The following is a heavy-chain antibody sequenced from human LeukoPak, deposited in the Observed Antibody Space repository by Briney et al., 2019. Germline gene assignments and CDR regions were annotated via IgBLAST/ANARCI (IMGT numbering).Heavy chain of an antibody. D-gene: IGHD6-19*01. J-gene: IGHJ2*01. CDR3: ARDSSGWLGYFDL. Sequence: SETLSLTCAVSGYSISSGYYRGWIRRPPGKGLEWIGSIYHSGSTYYNPSLKSRVTISVDTSKNQFSLKLSSVTAADTAVYYCARDSSGWLGYFDLWGRGTLVTVSS. CDR2: IYHSGST. V-gene: IGHV4-38-2*02. CDR1: GYSISSGYY.